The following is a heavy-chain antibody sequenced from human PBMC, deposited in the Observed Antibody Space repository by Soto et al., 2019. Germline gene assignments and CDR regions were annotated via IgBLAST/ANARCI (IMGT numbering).Heavy chain of an antibody. J-gene: IGHJ3*02. CDR2: IWYDGSNK. V-gene: IGHV3-33*01. CDR1: GFTFISYG. CDR3: ARQDSSGWYMGASDI. Sequence: PGGSLRLSCAASGFTFISYGMHWVRQAPGKGLEWVAVIWYDGSNKYYADSVKGRFTISRDNSKNTLYLQMNSLRAEDTAVYYCARQDSSGWYMGASDIWGQGTMVTVS. D-gene: IGHD6-19*01.